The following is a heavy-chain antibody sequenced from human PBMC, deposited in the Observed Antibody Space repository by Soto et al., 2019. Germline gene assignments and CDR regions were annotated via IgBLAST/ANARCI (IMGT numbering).Heavy chain of an antibody. CDR1: GFTFSNYG. CDR2: ISGSGGRT. J-gene: IGHJ4*02. CDR3: AKEMIASTLAEFFDY. Sequence: EVQLLESGGGLIQPGGSLRLSCEASGFTFSNYGMTWVRLAPGKGLEWVSTISGSGGRTFYADTVKGRFTISRDNSKNTLYLQMNSLRAEDTAVYYCAKEMIASTLAEFFDYWGQGTLVTVSS. V-gene: IGHV3-23*01. D-gene: IGHD2-21*01.